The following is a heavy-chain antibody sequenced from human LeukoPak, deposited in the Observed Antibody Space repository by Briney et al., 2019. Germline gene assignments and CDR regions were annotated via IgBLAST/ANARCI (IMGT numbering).Heavy chain of an antibody. CDR1: GGSISSGSYY. CDR2: IYYSGST. Sequence: PSETLSLTCTVSGGSISSGSYYWGWIRQPPGKGLEWIGSIYYSGSTYYNPSLKSRVTISVDTSKNQFSLKLSSVTAADTAVYYCAKYNWNDEALDYWGQGTLVTVSP. J-gene: IGHJ4*02. V-gene: IGHV4-39*01. D-gene: IGHD1-20*01. CDR3: AKYNWNDEALDY.